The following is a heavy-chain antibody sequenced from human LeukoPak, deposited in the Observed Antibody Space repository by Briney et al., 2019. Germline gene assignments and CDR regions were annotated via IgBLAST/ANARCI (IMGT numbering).Heavy chain of an antibody. V-gene: IGHV3-33*08. CDR1: GFTFDNYA. J-gene: IGHJ6*02. CDR2: IWYDGSNK. CDR3: ARPPRVYCSGGSCYSNYYYGMDV. Sequence: GGSLRLSCAASGFTFDNYAMSWVRQAPGKGLEWVAVIWYDGSNKYYAGSVKGRFTISRDNSKNTLYLQMNSLRAEDTAVYYCARPPRVYCSGGSCYSNYYYGMDVWGQGTTVTVSS. D-gene: IGHD2-15*01.